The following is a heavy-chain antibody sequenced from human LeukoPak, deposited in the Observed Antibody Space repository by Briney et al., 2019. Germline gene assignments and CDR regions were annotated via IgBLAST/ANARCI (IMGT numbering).Heavy chain of an antibody. J-gene: IGHJ4*02. CDR1: GFPFSSHW. CDR3: ARAAHGAARDY. V-gene: IGHV3-7*01. D-gene: IGHD6-13*01. CDR2: INSDGSGK. Sequence: GGSLRHLCSASGFPFSSHWMTELRQAPGKGVEWVANINSDGSGKYYVESVTGRFTISRDNAKDSLYLQMNSRRVEDTAVYYCARAAHGAARDYWGQGTLVTAS.